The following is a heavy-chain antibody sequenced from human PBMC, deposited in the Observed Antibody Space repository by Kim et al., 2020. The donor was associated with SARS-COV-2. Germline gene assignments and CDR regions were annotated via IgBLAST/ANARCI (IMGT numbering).Heavy chain of an antibody. V-gene: IGHV5-51*01. CDR3: ARRYCSSTSCYYFDY. J-gene: IGHJ4*02. Sequence: PSFQGQVTISADKSISTAYLQWSSLKASDTAMYYCARRYCSSTSCYYFDYWGQGTLVTVSS. D-gene: IGHD2-2*01.